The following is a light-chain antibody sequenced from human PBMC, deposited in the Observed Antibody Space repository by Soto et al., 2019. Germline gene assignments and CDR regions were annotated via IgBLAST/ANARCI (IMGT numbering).Light chain of an antibody. CDR1: QDIGNF. J-gene: IGKJ1*01. CDR3: QKYNSAPWT. V-gene: IGKV1-27*01. CDR2: AAS. Sequence: DIQMTQSPSSLSASVGDRVTITCRASQDIGNFLAWYQQKPGNSPRLLIYAASSLDSGVPSRFSGRGSGTDFTLTISSLHPEDVASYFCQKYNSAPWTFGQGTKVEIK.